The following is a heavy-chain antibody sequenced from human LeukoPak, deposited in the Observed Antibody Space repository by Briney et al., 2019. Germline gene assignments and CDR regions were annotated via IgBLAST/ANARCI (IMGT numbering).Heavy chain of an antibody. CDR2: ISSSGSTI. J-gene: IGHJ4*02. D-gene: IGHD6-6*01. CDR3: ARDAREQLVYNY. CDR1: GFTFSDYY. V-gene: IGHV3-11*01. Sequence: PGGSLRLSCAASGFTFSDYYMSWMRQAPGKGLEWVSYISSSGSTIYYADSVKGRFTISRDNAKNSLYLQMNSLRAEDTAVYYCARDAREQLVYNYWGQGTLVTVSS.